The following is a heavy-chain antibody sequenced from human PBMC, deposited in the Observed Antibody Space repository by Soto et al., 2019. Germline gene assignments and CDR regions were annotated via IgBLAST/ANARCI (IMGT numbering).Heavy chain of an antibody. D-gene: IGHD6-19*01. Sequence: HVQLQESGPGLVKPSETLSLICTVSGDSISSYYWSWIRQPPGKGLEWIGFIYYTGGTTYNPSLKGRVTISVATSKNQLSLKLSSVTAADTAVYYCARRAGAVPGRIDFWGQGTLVTVSS. CDR3: ARRAGAVPGRIDF. CDR1: GDSISSYY. J-gene: IGHJ4*02. CDR2: IYYTGGT. V-gene: IGHV4-59*08.